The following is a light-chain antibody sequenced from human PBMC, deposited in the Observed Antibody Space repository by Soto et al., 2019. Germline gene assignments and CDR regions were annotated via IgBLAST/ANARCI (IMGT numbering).Light chain of an antibody. J-gene: IGLJ2*01. CDR1: SSNIGAGYG. Sequence: QSVLTQPPSVSAAPGQRVTLSCTGSSSNIGAGYGVHWYQHLPGKAPNLLVYGNTNRPSGVPERFSGSRSGTSASLAITGLQPEDEADYYGQSFDRTLTTVVFGGGTKLTVL. V-gene: IGLV1-40*01. CDR2: GNT. CDR3: QSFDRTLTTVV.